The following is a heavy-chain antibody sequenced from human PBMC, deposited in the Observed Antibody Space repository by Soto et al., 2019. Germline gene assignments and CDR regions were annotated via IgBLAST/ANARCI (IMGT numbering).Heavy chain of an antibody. D-gene: IGHD5-18*01. Sequence: SGPTLVNPTHLLTLTCIFSGFSLRTSRGGVGWIRQASVKALVWLGFIYWNDDKRYSPSLKSRSTNTNDTSNNLVVLTVTTVDPVDAATDYCVNRPDSYPSDYWGQGTLVTVSS. CDR3: VNRPDSYPSDY. CDR2: IYWNDDK. V-gene: IGHV2-5*01. CDR1: GFSLRTSRGG. J-gene: IGHJ4*02.